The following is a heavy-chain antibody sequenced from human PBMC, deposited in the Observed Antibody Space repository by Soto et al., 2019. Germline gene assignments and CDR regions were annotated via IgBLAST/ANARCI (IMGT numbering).Heavy chain of an antibody. CDR1: GFTFSSYA. D-gene: IGHD2-15*01. CDR2: ISSSGGST. Sequence: EVQLLESGGGLVQPGGSLRLSCAASGFTFSSYAMSWVRQAPGKGLEWVSAISSSGGSTYYADSVKGRFTISRDNSKNPLYQQMNRLRAEETAVYYCATLVSVVVVAATPYYFDYWGQGTLVTVSS. V-gene: IGHV3-23*01. CDR3: ATLVSVVVVAATPYYFDY. J-gene: IGHJ4*02.